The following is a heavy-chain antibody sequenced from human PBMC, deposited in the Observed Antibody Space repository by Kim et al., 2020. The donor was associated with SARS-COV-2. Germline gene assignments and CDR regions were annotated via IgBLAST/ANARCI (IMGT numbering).Heavy chain of an antibody. J-gene: IGHJ4*02. V-gene: IGHV4-31*02. CDR3: ARGFPRSYYFDY. Sequence: YYNPSLKSRVTISVDTSKNQFSLKLSSVTAADTAVYYCARGFPRSYYFDYWGQGTLVTVSS.